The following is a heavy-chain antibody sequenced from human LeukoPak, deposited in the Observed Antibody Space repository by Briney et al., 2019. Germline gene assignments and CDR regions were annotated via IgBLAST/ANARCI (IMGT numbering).Heavy chain of an antibody. CDR2: IYTSGST. CDR3: AREKRTILLRPSDSSGYSRPFDY. Sequence: SETLSLTCTVSGGSISSYYWSWIRQPAGKGLEWIGRIYTSGSTNYNPSLKSRVTISVDTSKNQFSLKLSSVTAADTAVYYCAREKRTILLRPSDSSGYSRPFDYWGQGTLVTVSS. J-gene: IGHJ4*02. D-gene: IGHD3-22*01. CDR1: GGSISSYY. V-gene: IGHV4-4*07.